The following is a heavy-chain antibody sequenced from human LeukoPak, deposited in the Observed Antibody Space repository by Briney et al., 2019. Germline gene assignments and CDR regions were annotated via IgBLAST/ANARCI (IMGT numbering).Heavy chain of an antibody. V-gene: IGHV4-59*01. CDR1: GGSISSYY. D-gene: IGHD6-19*01. J-gene: IGHJ4*02. Sequence: PSETLSLTCTVSGGSISSYYRSWIRQPPGKGLEWIGYIYYSGSTNYNPSLKSRVTISVDTSKNQFSLKLSSVTAADTAVYYCARDARSGWYFYAYWGQGTLVTVSS. CDR3: ARDARSGWYFYAY. CDR2: IYYSGST.